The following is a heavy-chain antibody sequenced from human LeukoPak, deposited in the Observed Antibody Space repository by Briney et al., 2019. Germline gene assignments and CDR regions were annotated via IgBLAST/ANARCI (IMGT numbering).Heavy chain of an antibody. Sequence: GGSLRLSCAASGFTLSSYAMSWVRQAPGKGLEWVSSITRSNYIYYADSVKGRFTISRDNAKNSLYLQMNSLRAEDTAVYYCARQYYYGSGSYYNVWFWGQGTLVTVSS. D-gene: IGHD3-10*01. CDR3: ARQYYYGSGSYYNVWF. J-gene: IGHJ4*02. V-gene: IGHV3-21*06. CDR1: GFTLSSYA. CDR2: ITRSNYI.